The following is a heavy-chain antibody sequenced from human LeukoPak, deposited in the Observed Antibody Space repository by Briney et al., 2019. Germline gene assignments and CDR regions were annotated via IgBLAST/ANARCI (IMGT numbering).Heavy chain of an antibody. CDR1: GFPLRSYA. Sequence: GGSLRLSCAASGFPLRSYAMSWVRQAPGKGLEWVSGINWNGGSTGYADSVKGRFTISRDNAKNSLYLQMNSLRAEDTAVYYCARETYYYGSGSLSEDAFDIWGQGTMVTVSS. V-gene: IGHV3-20*04. CDR3: ARETYYYGSGSLSEDAFDI. D-gene: IGHD3-10*01. CDR2: INWNGGST. J-gene: IGHJ3*02.